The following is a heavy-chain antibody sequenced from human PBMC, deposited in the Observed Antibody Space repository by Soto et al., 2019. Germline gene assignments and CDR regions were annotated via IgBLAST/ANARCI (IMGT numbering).Heavy chain of an antibody. CDR1: GGSVSSGSYY. D-gene: IGHD2-21*01. CDR2: IYYSGST. J-gene: IGHJ4*02. CDR3: GINLLTYFDY. Sequence: SETLSLTCTVSGGSVSSGSYYWSWIRQPPGKGLEWIGYIYYSGSTNYNPSLKSRVTISVDTSKNQFSLKLSSVTAADTAVYSCGINLLTYFDYWGQGTLVTVSS. V-gene: IGHV4-61*01.